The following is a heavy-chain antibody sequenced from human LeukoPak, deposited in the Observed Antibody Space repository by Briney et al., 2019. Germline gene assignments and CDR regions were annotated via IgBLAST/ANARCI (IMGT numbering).Heavy chain of an antibody. D-gene: IGHD2-2*01. V-gene: IGHV5-51*01. CDR2: IYPGDSDT. CDR1: GYSFTRYW. J-gene: IGHJ5*02. CDR3: ARLGWAHPCSSRCFPNWFDP. Sequence: GESLKISCKGSGYSFTRYWIGWVRQMPGKGLEWMGIIYPGDSDTRYSPSFQGQVTISADKSISTAYLQWSSLRASDTAMYYCARLGWAHPCSSRCFPNWFDPWGQGTLVTVSS.